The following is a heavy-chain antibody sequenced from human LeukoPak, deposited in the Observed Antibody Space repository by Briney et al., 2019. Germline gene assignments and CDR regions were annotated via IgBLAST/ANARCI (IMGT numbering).Heavy chain of an antibody. D-gene: IGHD6-19*01. CDR2: ISHRGST. CDR1: GGSFTGYY. V-gene: IGHV4-34*01. CDR3: ARDSGYSSGWAGEDAFDI. Sequence: PSETPSLTCAVYGGSFTGYYWSWIRQPPGKGLEWIGEISHRGSTNYNPSLKSRVTISVYTSKNQFSLKLTSVTAADTAVYYCARDSGYSSGWAGEDAFDIWGQGTMVTVSS. J-gene: IGHJ3*02.